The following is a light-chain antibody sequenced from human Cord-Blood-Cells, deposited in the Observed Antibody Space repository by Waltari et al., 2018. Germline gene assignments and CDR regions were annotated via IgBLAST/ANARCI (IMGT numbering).Light chain of an antibody. CDR1: SLRSYY. Sequence: SSELTQDPAVSVALGQSVRITCQRDSLRSYYASWYQQKPGLAHVLVIYGKNNRASGIPDRFSGARSGHTASVTSTGAQAEDEADYCCNSRDSSGNHLVFGGGTKLTVL. CDR3: NSRDSSGNHLV. V-gene: IGLV3-19*01. J-gene: IGLJ2*01. CDR2: GKN.